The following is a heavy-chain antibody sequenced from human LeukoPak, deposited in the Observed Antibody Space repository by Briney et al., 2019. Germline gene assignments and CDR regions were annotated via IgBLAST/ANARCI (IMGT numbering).Heavy chain of an antibody. CDR3: ASNSFRD. J-gene: IGHJ4*02. D-gene: IGHD3-10*01. CDR2: INHSGST. V-gene: IGHV4-34*01. Sequence: SETLSLTCAVYGGSFSGYHWSWIRQPPGKGLEWIGEINHSGSTNYNPSLKSRVTISVDTSKNQFSLKLSSVTAADTAVYYCASNSFRDWGQGTLVTVSS. CDR1: GGSFSGYH.